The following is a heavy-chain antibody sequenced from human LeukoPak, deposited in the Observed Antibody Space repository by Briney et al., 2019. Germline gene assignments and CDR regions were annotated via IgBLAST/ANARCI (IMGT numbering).Heavy chain of an antibody. CDR3: ATNAGPAALDAIDI. V-gene: IGHV4-59*08. CDR2: ISYRGST. Sequence: SETLSLTCTVSGDSINRHYWSWIRQTTGKGLEWMGYISYRGSTNYNPSLKSRVTISIDTSNNQFSRRLSSVTAADTAVYYCATNAGPAALDAIDIWGQGTIVIVSS. D-gene: IGHD2-2*01. J-gene: IGHJ3*02. CDR1: GDSINRHY.